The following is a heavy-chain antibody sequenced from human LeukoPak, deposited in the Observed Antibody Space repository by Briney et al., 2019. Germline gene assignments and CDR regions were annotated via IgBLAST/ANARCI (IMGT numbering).Heavy chain of an antibody. J-gene: IGHJ4*02. Sequence: GGSLRLSCAASGMIISGSWMHWVRQAPGKGLVWVSRIKGDGSTTSYADSVRGRFTISRDNAKNTVYLQMNSLRAEDTAVYYCARSDNLDYWGRGTLVTVSS. CDR2: IKGDGSTT. V-gene: IGHV3-74*01. CDR3: ARSDNLDY. CDR1: GMIISGSW. D-gene: IGHD1-1*01.